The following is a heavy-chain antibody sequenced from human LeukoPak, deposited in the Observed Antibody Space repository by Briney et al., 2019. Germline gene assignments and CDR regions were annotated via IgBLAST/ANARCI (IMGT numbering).Heavy chain of an antibody. V-gene: IGHV4-59*01. Sequence: PSETLSLTCTVSGGSISSYYWSWIRQPPGKGLEWIGYIYYSGSTNYNPSLKSRVTISVDTSKNQFSLKLSSVTAADTAVYYCARGSGYTTVRDAFDIWGQGTMVTVSS. J-gene: IGHJ3*02. CDR3: ARGSGYTTVRDAFDI. CDR1: GGSISSYY. CDR2: IYYSGST. D-gene: IGHD4-17*01.